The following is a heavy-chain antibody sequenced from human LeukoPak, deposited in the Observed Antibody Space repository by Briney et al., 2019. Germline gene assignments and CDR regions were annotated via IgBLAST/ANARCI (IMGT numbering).Heavy chain of an antibody. CDR1: GFTFSSNS. V-gene: IGHV3-21*01. CDR3: ARDKAPAAGAVAGNLDP. CDR2: ISSSSSYI. D-gene: IGHD6-13*01. Sequence: GGSLRLSCAASGFTFSSNSMNWVRQAPGKGLEWVSSISSSSSYIYYADSVKGRFTISRDNAKNSLYLQMNSLRAEDTAVYYCARDKAPAAGAVAGNLDPWGQGTLVTVSS. J-gene: IGHJ5*02.